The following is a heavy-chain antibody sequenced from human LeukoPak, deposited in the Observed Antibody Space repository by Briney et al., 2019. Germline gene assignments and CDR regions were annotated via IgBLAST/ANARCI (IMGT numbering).Heavy chain of an antibody. CDR2: IIPIFGTA. D-gene: IGHD2-15*01. Sequence: GASVKVSCKASGGTFSSYDISWVRQAPGQGLEWMGGIIPIFGTANYAQKFQGRVTITADKSTSTAYMELSSLRSEDTAVYYCARAHLLLGWFDPWGQGTLVTVSS. CDR1: GGTFSSYD. CDR3: ARAHLLLGWFDP. J-gene: IGHJ5*02. V-gene: IGHV1-69*06.